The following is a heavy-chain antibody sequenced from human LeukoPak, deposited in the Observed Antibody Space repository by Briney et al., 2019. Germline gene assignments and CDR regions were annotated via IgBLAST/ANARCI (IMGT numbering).Heavy chain of an antibody. CDR2: IYYSGST. V-gene: IGHV4-59*12. J-gene: IGHJ4*02. D-gene: IGHD3-10*01. CDR1: GGSISSYY. Sequence: SETLSLTCTVSGGSISSYYWSWIRQPPGKGLEWIGYIYYSGSTNYNPSLKSRVTISVDTSKNQFSLKLSSVTAADTAVYYCARGYITMVRGVLFDYWGQGTLVTVSS. CDR3: ARGYITMVRGVLFDY.